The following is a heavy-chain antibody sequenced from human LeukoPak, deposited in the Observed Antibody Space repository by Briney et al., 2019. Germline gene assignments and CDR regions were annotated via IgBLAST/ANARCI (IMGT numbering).Heavy chain of an antibody. CDR3: ASHYYDSGGAFDI. CDR1: GGSISSGGYS. CDR2: IYHSGST. V-gene: IGHV4-30-2*01. D-gene: IGHD3-22*01. Sequence: SETLSLTCTVSGGSISSGGYSWSWIRQPPGKGLEWIGYIYHSGSTYYNPSLKSRVTISVDKSKNQFSLKLSSVTAADTAVYYCASHYYDSGGAFDIWGQGTMVTVSS. J-gene: IGHJ3*02.